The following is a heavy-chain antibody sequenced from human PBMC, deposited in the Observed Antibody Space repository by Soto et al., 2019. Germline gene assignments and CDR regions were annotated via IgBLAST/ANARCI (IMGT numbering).Heavy chain of an antibody. V-gene: IGHV1-69*13. Sequence: SVKVSCKASGGTFSSYAISWVRQAPGQGLEWMGGIIPIFGTANYAQKFQGRVTITADESTSTAYMELSSLRSEDTAVYYCANDIIVIPGAKGLDYWGQGALVTVSS. CDR2: IIPIFGTA. CDR1: GGTFSSYA. D-gene: IGHD2-2*01. CDR3: ANDIIVIPGAKGLDY. J-gene: IGHJ4*02.